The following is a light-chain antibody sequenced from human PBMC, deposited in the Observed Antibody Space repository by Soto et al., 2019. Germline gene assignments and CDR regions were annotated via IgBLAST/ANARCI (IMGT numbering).Light chain of an antibody. J-gene: IGKJ2*01. Sequence: EIVLAQSPATLSLSPGERATLSCRASQDISNFLAWYQQRPGQAPRLLIYDASNRATGIPARFNGSGSGTDFTLTIVGLEPEDFAIYYCQQRASWPPFTFGQGTKLEV. CDR1: QDISNF. CDR3: QQRASWPPFT. CDR2: DAS. V-gene: IGKV3-11*01.